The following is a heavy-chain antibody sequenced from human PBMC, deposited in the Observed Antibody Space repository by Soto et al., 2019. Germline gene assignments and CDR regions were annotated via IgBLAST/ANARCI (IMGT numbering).Heavy chain of an antibody. Sequence: QVQLVESGGGVVQPGRSLRLSCAASGFTFSSYAMHWVRQAPGKGLEWVAVISYDGSNKYYADSVKGRFTISRDNSKNTLYLQMNSLRAEDTAVYYCARGFLEWFPAGFDYWGQGTLVTVSS. D-gene: IGHD3-3*01. CDR2: ISYDGSNK. CDR1: GFTFSSYA. V-gene: IGHV3-30-3*01. J-gene: IGHJ4*02. CDR3: ARGFLEWFPAGFDY.